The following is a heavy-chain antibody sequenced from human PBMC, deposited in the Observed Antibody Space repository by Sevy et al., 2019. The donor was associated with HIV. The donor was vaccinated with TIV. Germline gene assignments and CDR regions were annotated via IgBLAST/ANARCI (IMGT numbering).Heavy chain of an antibody. D-gene: IGHD2-8*01. V-gene: IGHV3-23*01. CDR2: FSFGCGRI. CDR1: GITFAKYS. CDR3: AREGCTQPHDY. Sequence: GESLKISCAASGITFAKYSMSWVRQAPGKGLGWVSTFSFGCGRINYADSVKGRFTISRDDSKNTLVLQMNSLRAEDTATYFCAREGCTQPHDYWGQGTLVTVSS. J-gene: IGHJ4*02.